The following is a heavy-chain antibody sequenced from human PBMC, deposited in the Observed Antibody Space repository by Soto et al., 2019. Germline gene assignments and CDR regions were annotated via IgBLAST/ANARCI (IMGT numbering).Heavy chain of an antibody. CDR2: IHWSGDE. D-gene: IGHD6-6*01. V-gene: IGHV2-5*01. J-gene: IGHJ3*01. Sequence: QMTLEESGTTLVNPTQNLPLTCSFSGFSFSTSGVGVGWGRQPPGKALEWLELIHWSGDEHYRPSLKSRLTISKDTSQNQVVLIMTNMDPVDTATYYCARGLATLPVFAFDVWGQGKTGTVSS. CDR3: ARGLATLPVFAFDV. CDR1: GFSFSTSGVG.